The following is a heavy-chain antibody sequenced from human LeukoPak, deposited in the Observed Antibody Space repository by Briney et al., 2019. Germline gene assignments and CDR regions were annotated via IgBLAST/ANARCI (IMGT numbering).Heavy chain of an antibody. V-gene: IGHV1-46*01. J-gene: IGHJ3*02. CDR2: INPSGGST. CDR1: GYTFTSYY. CDR3: AREGFSTTVTTHAFDI. Sequence: WASVKVSCKASGYTFTSYYMHCVRQAPGQGLEWMGIINPSGGSTSYAQKFQGRVTMTRDTSTSTVYMELSSLRSEDTAVYYCAREGFSTTVTTHAFDIWGQGTMVTVSS. D-gene: IGHD4-17*01.